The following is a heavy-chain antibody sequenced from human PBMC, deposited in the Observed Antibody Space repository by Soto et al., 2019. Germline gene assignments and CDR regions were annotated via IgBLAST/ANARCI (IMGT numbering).Heavy chain of an antibody. CDR3: ARELVGGAIHY. D-gene: IGHD1-26*01. CDR1: GGTFSSYA. V-gene: IGHV1-69*06. CDR2: IIPIFGTA. Sequence: GASVKVSCKASGGTFSSYAISWVRHAPGQGLEWMGWIIPIFGTANYAQKFQGRVTITADNSTRTAYMELSSLRSEDTAVYYCARELVGGAIHYWGQGTLVTVSS. J-gene: IGHJ4*02.